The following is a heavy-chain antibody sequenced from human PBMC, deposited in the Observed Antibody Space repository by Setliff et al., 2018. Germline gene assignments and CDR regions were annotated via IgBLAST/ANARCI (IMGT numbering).Heavy chain of an antibody. CDR2: ISSASRTI. V-gene: IGHV3-48*01. Sequence: PGGSLRLSCAASGFTFSDYSMNWVRQAPGKGLQWVSYISSASRTIHYVDSVKGRFTISRDNSKNTLYLQMNSLRVEDTAVYYCAKVPGIATAGQTDSYYYYYYYMDVWGKGTTVTVSS. CDR1: GFTFSDYS. CDR3: AKVPGIATAGQTDSYYYYYYYMDV. D-gene: IGHD6-13*01. J-gene: IGHJ6*03.